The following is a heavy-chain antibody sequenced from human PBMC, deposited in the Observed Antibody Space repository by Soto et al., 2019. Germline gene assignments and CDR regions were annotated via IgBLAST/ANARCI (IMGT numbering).Heavy chain of an antibody. D-gene: IGHD7-27*01. CDR1: GVTLSNYW. V-gene: IGHV3-7*03. Sequence: XGSLRLSCSASGVTLSNYWMTWVRQAPGKGLEWVANINKDGSQKNYVGSVKGRFTIARDNGQNSLSLQINSLRVEDTAVYYCVRELGLAYWGQGALVTVSS. CDR3: VRELGLAY. CDR2: INKDGSQK. J-gene: IGHJ4*02.